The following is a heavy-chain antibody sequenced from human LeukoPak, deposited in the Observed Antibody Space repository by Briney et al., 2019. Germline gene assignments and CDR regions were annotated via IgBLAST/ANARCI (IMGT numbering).Heavy chain of an antibody. CDR1: GGSISTYY. Sequence: SETLSLTCTVSGGSISTYYWGWIRQTPGKGLEWIGYIHYSGSTNYTPSLNSRFTISVDTSKNQFSLKINSVTAADTAVYYCARGTHSSSPIPLDYWGRGTLVTVSS. V-gene: IGHV4-59*01. D-gene: IGHD6-6*01. CDR2: IHYSGST. J-gene: IGHJ4*02. CDR3: ARGTHSSSPIPLDY.